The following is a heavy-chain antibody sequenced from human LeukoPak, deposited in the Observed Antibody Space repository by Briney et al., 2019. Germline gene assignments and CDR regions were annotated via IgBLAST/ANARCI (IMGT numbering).Heavy chain of an antibody. Sequence: WASVKISCKASGYTFTGYYMHWVRQAPGQGLEWMGWINPNSGGTNYAQKFQGRVTMTRDMSISTSYMELSRLRSDDTAVYYCARAWLRLNPYFDYWGQGTLVTVSS. D-gene: IGHD5-12*01. CDR1: GYTFTGYY. J-gene: IGHJ4*02. CDR3: ARAWLRLNPYFDY. V-gene: IGHV1-2*02. CDR2: INPNSGGT.